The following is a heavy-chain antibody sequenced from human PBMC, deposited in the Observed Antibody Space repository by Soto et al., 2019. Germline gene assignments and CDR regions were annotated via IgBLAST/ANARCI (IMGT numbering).Heavy chain of an antibody. V-gene: IGHV4-34*01. J-gene: IGHJ4*02. Sequence: SETLSLTCAVYGGSFSGYYWTWIRQPPGTGLEWIGEINHSGSTNYNPSLKSRVTISVDTSKNQFSLKLTSVTAADTAVYYCARVRSGWGIDYWGQGTLVTVS. CDR2: INHSGST. D-gene: IGHD6-19*01. CDR3: ARVRSGWGIDY. CDR1: GGSFSGYY.